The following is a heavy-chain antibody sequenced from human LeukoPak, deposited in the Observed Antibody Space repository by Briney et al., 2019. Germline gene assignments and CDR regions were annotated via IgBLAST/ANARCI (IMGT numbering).Heavy chain of an antibody. CDR2: IIPILGIA. J-gene: IGHJ4*02. CDR1: GGTFSSYA. Sequence: SVKVSCKASGGTFSSYAISWVRQAPGQGLEWMGRIIPILGIANYAQKFQGRVTITADKSTSTAYMELSSLRSEDTAVYYCARDDRDGYNFVYWGQGTLVTVSS. V-gene: IGHV1-69*04. D-gene: IGHD5-24*01. CDR3: ARDDRDGYNFVY.